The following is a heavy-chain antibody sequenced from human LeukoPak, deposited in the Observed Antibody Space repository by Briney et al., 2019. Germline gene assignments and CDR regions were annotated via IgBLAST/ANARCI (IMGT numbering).Heavy chain of an antibody. Sequence: GGSLRLSCAASGFTFTNNFMSWVRQVPGKGLEWVSGINWNGGSTGYADSVKGRFTISRDNAKNSLYLQMNSLRAEDTALYYCARDGYCSGGSCYWAFDIWGQGTMVTVSS. D-gene: IGHD2-15*01. V-gene: IGHV3-20*04. CDR2: INWNGGST. CDR3: ARDGYCSGGSCYWAFDI. J-gene: IGHJ3*02. CDR1: GFTFTNNF.